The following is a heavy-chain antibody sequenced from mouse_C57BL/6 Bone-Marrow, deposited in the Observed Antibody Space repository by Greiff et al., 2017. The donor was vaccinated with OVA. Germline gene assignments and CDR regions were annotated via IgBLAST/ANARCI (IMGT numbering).Heavy chain of an antibody. CDR3: ARRGVLDALFAY. V-gene: IGHV1-72*01. CDR1: GYTFTSYW. J-gene: IGHJ3*01. D-gene: IGHD1-1*01. Sequence: VKLMESGAELVKPGASVKLSCKASGYTFTSYWMHWVKQRPGRGLEWIGRIDPNSGGTKYNEKFKSKATLTVDKPSSTAYMQRSSLTSEDSAVYYCARRGVLDALFAYWGQGTLVTVSA. CDR2: IDPNSGGT.